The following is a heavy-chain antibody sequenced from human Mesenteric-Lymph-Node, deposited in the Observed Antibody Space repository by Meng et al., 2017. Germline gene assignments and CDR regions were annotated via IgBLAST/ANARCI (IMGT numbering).Heavy chain of an antibody. CDR2: IKQDGSEK. CDR3: ARPLHDYVWGSYRYIEYYFAY. D-gene: IGHD3-16*02. V-gene: IGHV3-7*01. Sequence: GESLKISCAASGFTFSSYWMSWVRQAPGKGLEWVANIKQDGSEKYYVDSVKGRFTISRDNAKNSLYLQMNSLRAEDTAVYYCARPLHDYVWGSYRYIEYYFAYWGHGKRVNVAS. CDR1: GFTFSSYW. J-gene: IGHJ4*01.